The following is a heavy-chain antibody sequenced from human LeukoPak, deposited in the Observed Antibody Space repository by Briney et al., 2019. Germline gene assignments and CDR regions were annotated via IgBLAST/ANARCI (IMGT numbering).Heavy chain of an antibody. D-gene: IGHD6-13*01. CDR3: ARGLAGAYYYGMDV. CDR2: IIPILGIA. J-gene: IGHJ6*02. Sequence: SVKVTCKASGGTFSSYAISWVRQAPGQGLEWMGRIIPILGIANYAQKFQGRVTITADKSTSTAYMELSSLRSEDTAVYYCARGLAGAYYYGMDVWGQGTTVTVSS. V-gene: IGHV1-69*04. CDR1: GGTFSSYA.